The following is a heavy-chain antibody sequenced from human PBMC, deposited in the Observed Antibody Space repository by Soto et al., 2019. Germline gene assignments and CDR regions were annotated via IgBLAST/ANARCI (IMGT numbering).Heavy chain of an antibody. V-gene: IGHV3-23*01. CDR1: GFSFSSYA. J-gene: IGHJ4*02. D-gene: IGHD5-12*01. CDR2: ISARGGSF. CDR3: AKSSIEYRASVDN. Sequence: EVQLLESGGGLVQPGGSLGLSCAASGFSFSSYAMVWVRQAPGKGLEWVSVISARGGSFYLADSVKGRFTIPRDNSKNVLSLEMNSLRAEDTATYFCAKSSIEYRASVDNWGQVTRVVASS.